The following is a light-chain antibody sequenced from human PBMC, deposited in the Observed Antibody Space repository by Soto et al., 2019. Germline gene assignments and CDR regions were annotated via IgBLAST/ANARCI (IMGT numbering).Light chain of an antibody. Sequence: IVMTQSPLSLPVTPGEPASISCRSSQILLYSNGYNYLDWYLQRPGQSPQLLIYLGSNRAPGVPDRFSGSGSGTDFTLKISRVEAEDVGVYYCMQPLQSWTFGQGTKVDIK. V-gene: IGKV2-28*01. J-gene: IGKJ1*01. CDR3: MQPLQSWT. CDR1: QILLYSNGYNY. CDR2: LGS.